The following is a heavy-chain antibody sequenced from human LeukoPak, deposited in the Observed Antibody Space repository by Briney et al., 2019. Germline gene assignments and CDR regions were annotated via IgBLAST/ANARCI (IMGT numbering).Heavy chain of an antibody. CDR1: GYTFTGYY. J-gene: IGHJ4*02. V-gene: IGHV1-2*02. Sequence: ASVKVFCKASGYTFTGYYMLWVRQAPGQGLEWMGWIYPNTGATKYAQKFQGRVTMTRDTSISTAYMELSGLRSDDTAVYYCGTLLSNGPFDYWGQGSLVTVSS. CDR3: GTLLSNGPFDY. CDR2: IYPNTGAT.